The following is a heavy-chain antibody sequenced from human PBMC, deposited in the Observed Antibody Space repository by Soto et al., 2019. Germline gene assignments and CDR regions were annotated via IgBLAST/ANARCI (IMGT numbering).Heavy chain of an antibody. Sequence: GGSLRLSCAASGFTFSSYAMHRVRQAPGKGLEYVSAISSNGGITYYANSVKGRFTISRDNSKNTLYLQMGSLRAEDMAVYYCARGVVVVTATYGMDVWGQGTTVTVSS. V-gene: IGHV3-64*01. J-gene: IGHJ6*02. CDR2: ISSNGGIT. CDR1: GFTFSSYA. CDR3: ARGVVVVTATYGMDV. D-gene: IGHD2-15*01.